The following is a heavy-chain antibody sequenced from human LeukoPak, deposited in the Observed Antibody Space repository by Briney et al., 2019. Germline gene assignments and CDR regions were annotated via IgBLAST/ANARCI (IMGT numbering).Heavy chain of an antibody. V-gene: IGHV4-38-2*01. CDR3: ARTHGYSAYGPLAY. J-gene: IGHJ4*02. CDR1: GHSISSDYY. D-gene: IGHD5-12*01. Sequence: SETLSLTCAVSGHSISSDYYWVWIRLPPGKGLEWIGTISHSGSTYYNPSLESRVTISADTSKNHFSLRLSSVAAADTAVYYCARTHGYSAYGPLAYWGQGTLVTVSS. CDR2: ISHSGST.